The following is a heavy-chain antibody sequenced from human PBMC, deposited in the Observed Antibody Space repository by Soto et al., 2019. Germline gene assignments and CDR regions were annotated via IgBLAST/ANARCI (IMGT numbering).Heavy chain of an antibody. J-gene: IGHJ4*02. D-gene: IGHD2-21*01. CDR2: ISESGST. CDR1: GQSFSGHS. Sequence: QVQLQQWGAGLVKPSETLSLSGAVYGQSFSGHSWAWIRQPPGKGLECIGEISESGSTYYNPSLKSRVTISTDTSKNQFSLKLNSVTAADTAAYFCARGSGIVALPGELEDVNYDFWGQGTLVNVSS. CDR3: ARGSGIVALPGELEDVNYDF. V-gene: IGHV4-34*01.